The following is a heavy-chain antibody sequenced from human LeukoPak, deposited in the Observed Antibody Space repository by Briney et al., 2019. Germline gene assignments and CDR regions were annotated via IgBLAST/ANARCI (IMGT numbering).Heavy chain of an antibody. D-gene: IGHD2-2*01. CDR3: ARDEDCSSTSCYSNWFDP. Sequence: PGRSLRLSCAASGFTFSSYAMHWVRQAPGKGLEWVAVISYDGSNKYYADSVKGRFTISRDNPKNTLYLQMNSLRAEDTAVYYCARDEDCSSTSCYSNWFDPWGQGTLVTVSS. J-gene: IGHJ5*02. CDR1: GFTFSSYA. V-gene: IGHV3-30-3*01. CDR2: ISYDGSNK.